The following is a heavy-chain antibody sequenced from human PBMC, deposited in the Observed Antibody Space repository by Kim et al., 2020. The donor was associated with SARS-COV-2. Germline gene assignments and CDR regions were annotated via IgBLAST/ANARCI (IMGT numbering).Heavy chain of an antibody. Sequence: GGSLRLSCTASGFTFGDYAMSWFRQAPGKGLEWVGFIRSKAYGGTTEYAASVKGRFTISRDDSKSIAYLQMNSLKTEDTAVYYCTRDRYYYDSSGYSGGDAFDIWGQGTMVTVSS. CDR3: TRDRYYYDSSGYSGGDAFDI. CDR2: IRSKAYGGTT. V-gene: IGHV3-49*03. CDR1: GFTFGDYA. D-gene: IGHD3-22*01. J-gene: IGHJ3*02.